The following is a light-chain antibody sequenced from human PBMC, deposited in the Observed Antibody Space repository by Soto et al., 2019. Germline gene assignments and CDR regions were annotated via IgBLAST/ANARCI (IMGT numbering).Light chain of an antibody. Sequence: DIQMTQSPSSLSASVGDSVTISCRASQNINSYLNWYQHTPGKAPKLLISAATSLQSGVPSRFSGSGSGTDFTLTISSLQPEDFATYYCQESYDIPTFGLGTKLEIK. CDR2: AAT. J-gene: IGKJ2*01. CDR3: QESYDIPT. V-gene: IGKV1-39*01. CDR1: QNINSY.